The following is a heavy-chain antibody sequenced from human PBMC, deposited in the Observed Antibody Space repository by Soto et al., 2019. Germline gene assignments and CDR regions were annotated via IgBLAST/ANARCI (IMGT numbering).Heavy chain of an antibody. V-gene: IGHV3-23*01. Sequence: EVQFLESGGGLVQPGGPLRLSCSASGFTFKNYAMSWVRRAPGRGLAWVSTIYAGGGDTFYGDSVRGRFTIFRDDSKNTLFLQMNSLRVEDTASYYCAKGFQYGSGMDVWGQGTTVNVSS. CDR2: IYAGGGDT. CDR1: GFTFKNYA. D-gene: IGHD3-10*01. J-gene: IGHJ6*02. CDR3: AKGFQYGSGMDV.